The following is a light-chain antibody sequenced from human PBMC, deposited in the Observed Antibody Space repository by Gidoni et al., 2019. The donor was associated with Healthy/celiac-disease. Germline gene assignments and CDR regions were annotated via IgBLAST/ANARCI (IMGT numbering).Light chain of an antibody. V-gene: IGLV2-11*01. Sequence: QSALTQPRSVSGSPGQSVTISSTGTSSDVGGYNYVSWYQQHPGKAPKRMIYDVSKRPSGVPDRFSGSKSGNTASLTISGLQAEDEADYYCCSYAGSYPLVFGGGTKLTVL. J-gene: IGLJ2*01. CDR1: SSDVGGYNY. CDR3: CSYAGSYPLV. CDR2: DVS.